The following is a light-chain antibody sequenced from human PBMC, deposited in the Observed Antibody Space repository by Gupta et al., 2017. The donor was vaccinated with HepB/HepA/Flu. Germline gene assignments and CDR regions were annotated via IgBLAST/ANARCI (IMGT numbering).Light chain of an antibody. CDR2: DAS. CDR3: QLHSTWPSLT. J-gene: IGKJ4*01. CDR1: QTVSNY. V-gene: IGKV3-11*01. Sequence: EIVLPQSPATLSLSPADRATLSCRASQTVSNYLAWYQQKPGEAPRLLIYDASKRATGIPARFSGSGSGVDVTLTISRREPEEFAAYYCQLHSTWPSLTFGGGTKVGIK.